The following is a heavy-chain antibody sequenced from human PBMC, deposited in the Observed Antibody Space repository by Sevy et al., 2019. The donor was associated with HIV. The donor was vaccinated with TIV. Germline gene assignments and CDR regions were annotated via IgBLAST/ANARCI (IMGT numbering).Heavy chain of an antibody. CDR3: AKDRFDGSGYYPEGAFDI. D-gene: IGHD3-22*01. J-gene: IGHJ3*02. CDR2: ISGSGFST. V-gene: IGHV3-23*01. CDR1: GFTFNNYA. Sequence: GGSLRVSCAASGFTFNNYAMNWVRQAPGKGLEWVSAISGSGFSTYYADSVKGRFTFSRDNSKNTLYLQMNSLRAEDTAVYYCAKDRFDGSGYYPEGAFDIRGQGTMVTVSS.